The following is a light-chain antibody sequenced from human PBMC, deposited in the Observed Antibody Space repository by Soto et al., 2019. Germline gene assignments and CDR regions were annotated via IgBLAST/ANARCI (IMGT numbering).Light chain of an antibody. CDR1: SSNIGADYH. CDR3: QSYDSSLSGSV. CDR2: GNS. V-gene: IGLV1-40*01. J-gene: IGLJ3*02. Sequence: QSVLTQPPSVSGAPGQRVTISCTEYSSNIGADYHVHWYQQLPGTAPKLLIYGNSIRPSGVPDRFSGSKSGTSASLAITGLQAEDEADYYCQSYDSSLSGSVFGGGTKLTVL.